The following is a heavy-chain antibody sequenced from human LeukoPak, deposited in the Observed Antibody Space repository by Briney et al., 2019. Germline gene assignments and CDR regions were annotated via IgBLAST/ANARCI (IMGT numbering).Heavy chain of an antibody. CDR1: GGSFSGYY. Sequence: KPSETLSLTCAVYGGSFSGYYWSWIRQPPGKGLEWIGEINHSGSTNYNPSLKSRVTISVDTSKNQFSLKPSSVTAADTAVYYCARVFGVIDAFDIWGQGTMVTVSS. CDR2: INHSGST. V-gene: IGHV4-34*01. J-gene: IGHJ3*02. CDR3: ARVFGVIDAFDI. D-gene: IGHD3-3*01.